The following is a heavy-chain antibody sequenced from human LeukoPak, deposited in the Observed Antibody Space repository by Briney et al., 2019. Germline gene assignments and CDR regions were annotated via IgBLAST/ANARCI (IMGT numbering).Heavy chain of an antibody. CDR3: TTYLRRDDYKFFVY. CDR2: IKSKTDGGTT. Sequence: GGSLRLSCAASDFAFTNAWMNWVRQAPGKGLEWVGRIKSKTDGGTTDYAAPGKGRFIISRDDSKNTLYLQMDSLKTEDTAVYFCTTYLRRDDYKFFVYWGQGTLVPVSS. D-gene: IGHD5-24*01. CDR1: DFAFTNAW. V-gene: IGHV3-15*07. J-gene: IGHJ4*02.